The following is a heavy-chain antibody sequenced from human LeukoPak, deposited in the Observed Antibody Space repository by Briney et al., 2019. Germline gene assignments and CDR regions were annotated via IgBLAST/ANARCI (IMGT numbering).Heavy chain of an antibody. CDR3: ARGTRTIAAAGRWFDP. V-gene: IGHV4-59*12. CDR1: GGSISSYY. CDR2: IYYSGST. J-gene: IGHJ5*02. Sequence: PSETLSLTCTVSGGSISSYYWSWIRQPPGKGLEWIGYIYYSGSTNYNPSLKSRVTISVDTSKNQFSLKLSSVTAADTAVYYCARGTRTIAAAGRWFDPWGQGTLVTVSS. D-gene: IGHD6-13*01.